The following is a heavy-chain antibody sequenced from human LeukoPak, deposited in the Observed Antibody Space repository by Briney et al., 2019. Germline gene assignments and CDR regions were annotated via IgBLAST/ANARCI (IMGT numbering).Heavy chain of an antibody. J-gene: IGHJ4*02. CDR1: GGSFSGYY. D-gene: IGHD2-2*01. V-gene: IGHV4-34*01. CDR2: INHSGST. CDR3: ARSSLGYCSSTSCYGGYYFDY. Sequence: SETLSLTCAVYGGSFSGYYWSWIRQPPGKGLEWIGEINHSGSTNYNPSLKSRVTISVDTSKNQFSLKPSSVTAADTAVYYCARSSLGYCSSTSCYGGYYFDYWGQRTLVTVSS.